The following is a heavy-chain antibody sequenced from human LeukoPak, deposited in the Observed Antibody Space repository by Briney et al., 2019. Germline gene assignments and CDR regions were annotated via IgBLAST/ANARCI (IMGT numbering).Heavy chain of an antibody. CDR1: GGSISSYY. CDR2: IYYSGST. J-gene: IGHJ5*02. Sequence: SETLSLTCTVSGGSISSYYWSWIRQPPGKGLEWIGCIYYSGSTNYNPSLKSRVTISVDTSKNQFSLKLSSVTAADTAVYYCARDRSYYYGSGSQNWFDPWGQGTLVTVSS. D-gene: IGHD3-10*01. V-gene: IGHV4-59*01. CDR3: ARDRSYYYGSGSQNWFDP.